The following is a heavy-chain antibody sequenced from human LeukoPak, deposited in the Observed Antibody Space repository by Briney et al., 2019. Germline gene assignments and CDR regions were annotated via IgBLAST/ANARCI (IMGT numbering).Heavy chain of an antibody. CDR3: ASDFRGATLDY. J-gene: IGHJ4*02. CDR1: GYSISSGYY. CDR2: INHSGST. V-gene: IGHV4-38-2*02. D-gene: IGHD4/OR15-4a*01. Sequence: PLETLSLTCTVSGYSISSGYYWGWIRQPPGKGLEWIGEINHSGSTNYNPSLKSRVTISVDTSKNQFSLKLSSVTAADTAVYYCASDFRGATLDYWGQGTLVTVSS.